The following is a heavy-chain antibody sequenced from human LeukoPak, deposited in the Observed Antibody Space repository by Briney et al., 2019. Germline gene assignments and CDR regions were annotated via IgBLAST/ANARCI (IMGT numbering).Heavy chain of an antibody. CDR3: ARVIFEDYYYDSSGYPDY. J-gene: IGHJ4*02. Sequence: ASVKVSCKASGYTFTSYGSRWVRQAPGQGLEWMGWISAYNGNTNYAKKLQGRVTMTTDTSKSTAYMELRSLRSDDTAVYYCARVIFEDYYYDSSGYPDYWGQGTLVTVSS. CDR2: ISAYNGNT. D-gene: IGHD3-22*01. V-gene: IGHV1-18*04. CDR1: GYTFTSYG.